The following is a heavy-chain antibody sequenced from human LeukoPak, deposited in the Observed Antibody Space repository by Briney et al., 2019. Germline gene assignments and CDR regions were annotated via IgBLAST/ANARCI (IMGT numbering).Heavy chain of an antibody. Sequence: ASVKVSCKASGYTFTSYGISWVRQAPGQGLEWMGWISAYNGNTNYAQKLQGRVTMTTDTSTNTAYMELRSLRSDDTAVYYCARAHYDILTGYKSWFGPWGQGTLVTVSS. CDR3: ARAHYDILTGYKSWFGP. J-gene: IGHJ5*02. CDR2: ISAYNGNT. D-gene: IGHD3-9*01. CDR1: GYTFTSYG. V-gene: IGHV1-18*01.